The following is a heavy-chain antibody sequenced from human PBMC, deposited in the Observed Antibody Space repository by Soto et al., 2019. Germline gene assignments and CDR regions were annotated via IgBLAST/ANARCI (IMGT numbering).Heavy chain of an antibody. Sequence: SVKVSCKASGFTFTSSAMQWVRQARGQRLEWIGWIVVGSGNTNYAQKFQERVTITRDMSTSTAYMELSSLRSEDTAVYYCAAPSRDCSSTSCYERRYYYMDVWGKRTTVTVSS. D-gene: IGHD2-2*01. CDR3: AAPSRDCSSTSCYERRYYYMDV. J-gene: IGHJ6*03. CDR2: IVVGSGNT. V-gene: IGHV1-58*02. CDR1: GFTFTSSA.